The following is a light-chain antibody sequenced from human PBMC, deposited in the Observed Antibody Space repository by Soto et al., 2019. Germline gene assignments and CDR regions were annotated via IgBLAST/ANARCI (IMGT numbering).Light chain of an antibody. J-gene: IGKJ1*01. CDR1: QTISKW. CDR3: QEYNTFST. CDR2: DAA. Sequence: DIQMTQSPSTLSASVGDRVTITCRASQTISKWLAWYQQKPGRAPKLLIYDAATLESGVPSRFSGSGAGTEFTHTISSLQPDDLATYYCQEYNTFSTFGQGTKWEI. V-gene: IGKV1-5*01.